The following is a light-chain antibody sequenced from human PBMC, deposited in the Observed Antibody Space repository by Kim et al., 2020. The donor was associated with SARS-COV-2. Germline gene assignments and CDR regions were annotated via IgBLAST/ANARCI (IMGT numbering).Light chain of an antibody. CDR2: AAA. Sequence: ASVGDSVSITGRASQYIAKHVNWYQQKSGRAPRLLISAAASLQSGVPSRFSGSVSGTDFTLTINNLQREDFATYHCQQSYSTLWTFGQGTKVDIK. CDR1: QYIAKH. J-gene: IGKJ1*01. CDR3: QQSYSTLWT. V-gene: IGKV1-39*01.